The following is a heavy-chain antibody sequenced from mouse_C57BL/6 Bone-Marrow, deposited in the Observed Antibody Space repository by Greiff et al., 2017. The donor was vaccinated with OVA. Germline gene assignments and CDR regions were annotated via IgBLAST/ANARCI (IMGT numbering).Heavy chain of an antibody. CDR2: ISSGGSYT. CDR3: ARHGDYGSFFDY. CDR1: GFTFSSYG. V-gene: IGHV5-6*01. D-gene: IGHD1-1*01. Sequence: EVHLVESGGDLVKPGGSLKLSCAASGFTFSSYGMSWVRQTPDKRLEWVATISSGGSYTYYPDSVKGRFTISRDNAKNTLYLQMSSLKSEDTAMDYCARHGDYGSFFDYWGQGTTLTVSS. J-gene: IGHJ2*01.